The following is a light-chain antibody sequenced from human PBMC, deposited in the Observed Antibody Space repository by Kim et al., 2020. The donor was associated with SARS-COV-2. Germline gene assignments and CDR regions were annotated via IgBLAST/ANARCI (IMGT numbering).Light chain of an antibody. CDR2: DGS. CDR3: SSYTSSSTLV. V-gene: IGLV2-14*04. J-gene: IGLJ3*02. CDR1: GSGVGGYND. Sequence: GRSITISCTGTGSGVGGYNDVSWYQQPPGKAPKLMIYDGSKRPSGVSNRFSGSKSGNTASLTISGLQAEDEADYYCSSYTSSSTLVFGGGTKLTVL.